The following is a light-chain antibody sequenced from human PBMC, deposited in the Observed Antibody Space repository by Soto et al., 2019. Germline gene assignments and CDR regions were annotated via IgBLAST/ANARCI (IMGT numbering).Light chain of an antibody. CDR2: QAS. Sequence: DIQMTQSPSTLSASVGDRVTITCRASQSISSTLAWYQQKPGKAPKLLIYQASSLESGFPSRFSGSGSGTEFTLTISSLQPDDFATYYCQQYNSYSRTFGQGTKVEMK. CDR1: QSISST. V-gene: IGKV1-5*03. CDR3: QQYNSYSRT. J-gene: IGKJ1*01.